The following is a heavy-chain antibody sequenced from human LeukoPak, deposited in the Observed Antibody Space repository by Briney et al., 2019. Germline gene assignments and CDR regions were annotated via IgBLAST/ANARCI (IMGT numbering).Heavy chain of an antibody. V-gene: IGHV4-31*03. Sequence: SETLSLTCTVSGGSISSGGYYWSWIRQHPGKGLEWIGYIYYSGSTYYNPSLKSRVTISVDTSKNQFSLKLSSVTAADTAVYYCARMNSSGYYRLFDYWGQGTLVTVSS. CDR2: IYYSGST. J-gene: IGHJ4*02. CDR3: ARMNSSGYYRLFDY. CDR1: GGSISSGGYY. D-gene: IGHD3-22*01.